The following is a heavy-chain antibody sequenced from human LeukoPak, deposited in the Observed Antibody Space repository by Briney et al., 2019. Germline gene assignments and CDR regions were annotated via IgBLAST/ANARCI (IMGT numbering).Heavy chain of an antibody. D-gene: IGHD5-12*01. CDR2: ISAYNGNT. CDR1: GYTFTSYG. V-gene: IGHV1-18*01. CDR3: ARDRIASTPTTLHTSYYGMDV. Sequence: ASVKVSCKASGYTFTSYGISWVRQAPGQGLEWMGWISAYNGNTNYAQKLRGRVTMTTDTSTSTAYMELRSLRSDDTAVYYCARDRIASTPTTLHTSYYGMDVWGQGTTVTVSS. J-gene: IGHJ6*02.